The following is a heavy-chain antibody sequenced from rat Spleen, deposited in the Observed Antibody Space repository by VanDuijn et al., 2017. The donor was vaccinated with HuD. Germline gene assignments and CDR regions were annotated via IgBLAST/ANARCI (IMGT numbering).Heavy chain of an antibody. Sequence: QVQLKESGPGLVQPSQTLSLTCTVSGFSLTSYHVSWVRQPPGKGLEWMGIIWTSGSTTYASLLSSRLSISRDTSKNQVFLKIDSLQTEDSATYYCSGDRHSPGVLDAWGQGTSVTVSS. CDR1: GFSLTSYH. CDR2: IWTSGST. D-gene: IGHD1-4*01. V-gene: IGHV2-43*01. J-gene: IGHJ4*01. CDR3: SGDRHSPGVLDA.